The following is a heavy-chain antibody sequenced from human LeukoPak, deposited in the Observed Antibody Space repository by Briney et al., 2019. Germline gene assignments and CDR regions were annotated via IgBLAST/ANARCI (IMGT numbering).Heavy chain of an antibody. D-gene: IGHD3-22*01. CDR2: INHSGST. CDR3: ARALPTYYYDSRGYSSYYYYYMDV. V-gene: IGHV4-34*01. Sequence: SETLSLTCAVYGGSFSGYYWSWIRQPPGKGLEWIGEINHSGSTNYNPSLKSRVTISVDTSKNQFSLKLSSVTAADTAVYYCARALPTYYYDSRGYSSYYYYYMDVWGKGTTVTVSS. J-gene: IGHJ6*03. CDR1: GGSFSGYY.